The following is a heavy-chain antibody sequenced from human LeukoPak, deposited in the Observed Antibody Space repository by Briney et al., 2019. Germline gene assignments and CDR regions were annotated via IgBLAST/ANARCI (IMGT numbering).Heavy chain of an antibody. J-gene: IGHJ2*01. Sequence: SETLSLTCTVSGGSISSSSYYWGWIRQPPGKGLEWIGSIYYSGSTYYNPSLKSRVTISVDTSKNQFSLKLSSVTAADTAVYYCATNYYDSPFDLWGRGTLVTVSS. CDR1: GGSISSSSYY. CDR2: IYYSGST. V-gene: IGHV4-39*01. D-gene: IGHD3-22*01. CDR3: ATNYYDSPFDL.